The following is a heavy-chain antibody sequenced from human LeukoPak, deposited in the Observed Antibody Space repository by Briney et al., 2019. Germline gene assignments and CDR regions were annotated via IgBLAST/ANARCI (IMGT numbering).Heavy chain of an antibody. J-gene: IGHJ4*02. CDR2: ISYDGSNK. Sequence: GGSLRLSCAASGFTLSSYAMHWVRQAPGKGLEWVAVISYDGSNKYYADSVKGRFTISRDNSKNTLHLQMNSLRAEDTAVYYCAKSAYYDSSGFYREYYFDYWGQGTLVTVSS. V-gene: IGHV3-30*04. CDR3: AKSAYYDSSGFYREYYFDY. D-gene: IGHD3-22*01. CDR1: GFTLSSYA.